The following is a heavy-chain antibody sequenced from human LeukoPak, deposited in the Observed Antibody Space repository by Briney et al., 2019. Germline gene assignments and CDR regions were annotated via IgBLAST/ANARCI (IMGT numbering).Heavy chain of an antibody. CDR2: ISYDGSNK. D-gene: IGHD1-7*01. Sequence: GGSLRLSCAASGFTFSSCAMPWVRQAPGKGLEWVAVISYDGSNKYYADSVKGRFTISRDNSKNTLYLQMNSLRAEDTAVYYCARGNWNYPFDYWGQGTLVTVSS. J-gene: IGHJ4*02. V-gene: IGHV3-30-3*01. CDR1: GFTFSSCA. CDR3: ARGNWNYPFDY.